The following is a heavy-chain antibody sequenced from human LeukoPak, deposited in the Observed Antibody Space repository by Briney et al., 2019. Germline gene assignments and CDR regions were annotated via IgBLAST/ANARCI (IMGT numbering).Heavy chain of an antibody. CDR2: INSDGSSI. CDR3: ARPDYGDYHFDY. J-gene: IGHJ4*02. Sequence: GGSLRLSCAASGFTFSSYWMHWVRQAPGKGLVWVSRINSDGSSISYADSVKGRFTISRDNAKNTLYLQMNSLRAEDTAVYYCARPDYGDYHFDYWGQGTLVTVSS. CDR1: GFTFSSYW. D-gene: IGHD4-17*01. V-gene: IGHV3-74*01.